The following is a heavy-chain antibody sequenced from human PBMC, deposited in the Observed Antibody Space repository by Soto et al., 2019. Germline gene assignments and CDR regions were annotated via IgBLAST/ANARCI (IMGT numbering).Heavy chain of an antibody. CDR3: ARGSGGSTYYYYGMDV. Sequence: QVQLVESGGGVVQPGRSLRLSCAASGFTFSSYAMHWVRQAPGKGLEWVAVISYDGSNKYYADSVKGRFTISRDNSKNALYLQMNSLRAEDTAVYYCARGSGGSTYYYYGMDVWGQGTTVTVSS. CDR1: GFTFSSYA. V-gene: IGHV3-30-3*01. CDR2: ISYDGSNK. D-gene: IGHD3-16*01. J-gene: IGHJ6*02.